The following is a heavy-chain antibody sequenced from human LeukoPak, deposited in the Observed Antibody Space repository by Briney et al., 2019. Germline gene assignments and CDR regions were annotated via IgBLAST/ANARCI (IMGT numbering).Heavy chain of an antibody. CDR2: ISGSGGST. CDR3: AKGAGDSSSWYAIFDY. J-gene: IGHJ4*02. Sequence: AGGSLRLSCAASGFTFSSYWMHWVRQAPGKGLAWVSAISGSGGSTYYADSVKGRFTISRDNSKNTLYLQMNSLRAEDTAVYYCAKGAGDSSSWYAIFDYWGQGTLVTVSS. CDR1: GFTFSSYW. D-gene: IGHD6-13*01. V-gene: IGHV3-23*01.